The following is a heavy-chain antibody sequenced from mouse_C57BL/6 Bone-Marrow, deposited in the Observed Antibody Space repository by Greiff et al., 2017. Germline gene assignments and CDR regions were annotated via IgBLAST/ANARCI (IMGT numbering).Heavy chain of an antibody. D-gene: IGHD1-1*01. CDR1: GVTFSSYA. Sequence: EVKLVESGGGLVKPGGSLKLSCAASGVTFSSYAMSWVRQTPEKRLEWVATISDGGSYTYYPDNVKGRFTISRDNAKNNLYLQMSHLKSEDTAMYYCAREGYYGSSYSYWYFDVWGTGTTVTVSS. CDR3: AREGYYGSSYSYWYFDV. CDR2: ISDGGSYT. J-gene: IGHJ1*03. V-gene: IGHV5-4*01.